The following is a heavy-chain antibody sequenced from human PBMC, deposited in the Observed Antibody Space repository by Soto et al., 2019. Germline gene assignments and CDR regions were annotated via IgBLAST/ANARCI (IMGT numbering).Heavy chain of an antibody. CDR3: ARDFDWYLDV. CDR2: INGDGTSS. CDR1: GFTLSNFW. Sequence: EVQLVESGGGSAQPGGSLRLSCAASGFTLSNFWMHWVRHVPGKGLVWVSRINGDGTSSAYADSVKGRFTISRDNARNTVYLQMDRLRVEDTGLFYCARDFDWYLDVWGRGTLVTVPS. V-gene: IGHV3-74*03. J-gene: IGHJ2*01.